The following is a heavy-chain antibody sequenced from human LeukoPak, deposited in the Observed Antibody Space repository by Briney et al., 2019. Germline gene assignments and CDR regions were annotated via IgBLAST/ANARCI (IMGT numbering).Heavy chain of an antibody. CDR1: GFTFSDSA. V-gene: IGHV3-73*01. J-gene: IGHJ3*01. CDR3: VRQQLVSFGYAFDL. D-gene: IGHD6-13*01. CDR2: VRNKANSFAT. Sequence: PGGSLKLSCAASGFTFSDSAIHWLRQASGKGLEWVGRVRNKANSFATAYAASVKDKFTISRDDSKNTAYLQMNRLTSEDTALYYCVRQQLVSFGYAFDLWGQGTMASVSS.